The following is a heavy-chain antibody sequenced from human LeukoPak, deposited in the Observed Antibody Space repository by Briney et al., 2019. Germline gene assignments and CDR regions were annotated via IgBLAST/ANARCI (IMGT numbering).Heavy chain of an antibody. J-gene: IGHJ6*02. CDR3: ARDKGRFLEWLLGQDYYYYGMDV. CDR1: GHTFTSYD. V-gene: IGHV1-18*01. CDR2: ISAYNGKT. D-gene: IGHD3-3*01. Sequence: KVSXKAXGHTFTSYDINWVGQARGQGGEWMGWISAYNGKTNYAQKLQGRGTMTTETSTSTAYMEVRRQREEDTAVYYCARDKGRFLEWLLGQDYYYYGMDVWGQGTTVTVSS.